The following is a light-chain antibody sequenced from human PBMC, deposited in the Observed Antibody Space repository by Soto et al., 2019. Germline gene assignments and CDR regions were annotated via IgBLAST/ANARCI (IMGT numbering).Light chain of an antibody. J-gene: IGKJ4*01. CDR3: QQFNDYSPLT. CDR1: ESISRW. CDR2: KAS. Sequence: DIQLTPSPSTLSASVGDRVTITCRASESISRWLAWHQQKPGKAPKLLIQKASTLESGVPSRFSGSGSGTEFTLTISSLQPDDFATYYCQQFNDYSPLTFGGGTKVDIK. V-gene: IGKV1-5*03.